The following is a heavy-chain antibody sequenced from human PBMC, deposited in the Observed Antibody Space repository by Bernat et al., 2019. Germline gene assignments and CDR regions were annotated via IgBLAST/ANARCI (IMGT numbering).Heavy chain of an antibody. CDR2: ISSSSSYI. CDR1: GFTFSSYS. J-gene: IGHJ4*02. CDR3: ARGDSSGWYRAGYYFDY. D-gene: IGHD6-19*01. Sequence: EVQLVESGGGLVKPGGSLRLSCAASGFTFSSYSMNWVRQAPGKGLEWVSSISSSSSYIYYADSVKGRFTISRDNAKNSLYLQMNSLRAEDTAVYFCARGDSSGWYRAGYYFDYRGQGTLVTVSS. V-gene: IGHV3-21*01.